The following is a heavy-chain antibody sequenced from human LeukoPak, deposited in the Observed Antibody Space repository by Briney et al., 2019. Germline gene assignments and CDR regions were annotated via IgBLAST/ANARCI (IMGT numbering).Heavy chain of an antibody. D-gene: IGHD3-3*01. J-gene: IGHJ4*02. CDR3: VRTAGIFWSGAYYFDS. CDR1: GDTFTSYD. CDR2: MNPNSGNT. Sequence: SVKVSCKASGDTFTSYDVNWVRQATGQGLEWMGWMNPNSGNTGYAQKFQGRVTMTRNTSINTAYIEVSSLRSEDTAVYYCVRTAGIFWSGAYYFDSWGQGTLVTVSS. V-gene: IGHV1-8*01.